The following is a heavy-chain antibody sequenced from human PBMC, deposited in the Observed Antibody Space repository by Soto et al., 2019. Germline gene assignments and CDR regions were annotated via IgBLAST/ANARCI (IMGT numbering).Heavy chain of an antibody. J-gene: IGHJ6*02. CDR2: IIPIFGTA. CDR3: AMLLFGNKWFRTPHYGLAV. Sequence: SVKGSCKAAGGTFSSYAISWVRQAPGQGLEWMGGIIPIFGTANYAQKFQGRVTITADESTSTAYMELSSLRSEDTAVYYCAMLLFGNKWFRTPHYGLAVWAQGTTVTVSS. V-gene: IGHV1-69*13. D-gene: IGHD2-21*01. CDR1: GGTFSSYA.